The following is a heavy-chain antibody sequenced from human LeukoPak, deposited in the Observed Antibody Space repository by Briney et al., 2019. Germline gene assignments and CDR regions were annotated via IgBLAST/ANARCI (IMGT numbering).Heavy chain of an antibody. CDR1: GFTFSSYG. CDR2: IRSDGTNK. J-gene: IGHJ4*02. D-gene: IGHD5-18*01. CDR3: AKGRGYSYGYFDY. Sequence: GGSLRLSCAASGFTFSSYGMHWVRQAPGKGLEWVAFIRSDGTNKYYADSVKGRFIISRDNSKNTVYLQVNSLRAEDTAVYYCAKGRGYSYGYFDYWGQGTLVTVSS. V-gene: IGHV3-30*02.